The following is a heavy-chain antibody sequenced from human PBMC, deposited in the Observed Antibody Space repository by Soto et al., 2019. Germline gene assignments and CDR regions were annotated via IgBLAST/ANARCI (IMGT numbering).Heavy chain of an antibody. CDR3: ATFRSYSDC. V-gene: IGHV3-15*01. J-gene: IGHJ4*02. CDR2: IKSQGEGGTT. CDR1: GFAFSDAW. Sequence: EVQLVESGGGLVKPGGSLRLSCAASGFAFSDAWTTWVRQAPGKGLEWVGRIKSQGEGGTTEYAAPVKGRFTISRDDSESTLYLQMNSLKTEDTAVYYCATFRSYSDCWGQGTLVTVSS.